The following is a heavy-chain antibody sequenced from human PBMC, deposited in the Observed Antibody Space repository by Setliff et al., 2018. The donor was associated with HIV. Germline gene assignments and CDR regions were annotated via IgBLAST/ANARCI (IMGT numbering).Heavy chain of an antibody. J-gene: IGHJ3*02. V-gene: IGHV1-46*01. CDR2: INPSGGSA. CDR1: GYTLTSYY. CDR3: ARDYFDSSAYHYGFGAFDI. Sequence: ASVKVSCKASGYTLTSYYLHWVRQAPGQGLEWMGMINPSGGSASYAQKFQGRVTMSRDTSTSTVYMELSSLRSEDTAVYYCARDYFDSSAYHYGFGAFDIWGQGTMVTVS. D-gene: IGHD3-22*01.